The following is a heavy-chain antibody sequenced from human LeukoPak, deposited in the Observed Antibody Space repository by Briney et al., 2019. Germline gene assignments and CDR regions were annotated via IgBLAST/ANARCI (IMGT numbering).Heavy chain of an antibody. CDR2: IYTSGST. CDR1: GGSISSYY. CDR3: ARDLRGPAFAMYYFDY. D-gene: IGHD2-2*01. Sequence: SETLSLTCTVSGGSISSYYWSWIRQPAGKGLEWIGRIYTSGSTNYNPSLKSRVTMSVDTSKNQFSLKLSSVTAADTAVYYCARDLRGPAFAMYYFDYWGQGTLVTVSS. J-gene: IGHJ4*02. V-gene: IGHV4-4*07.